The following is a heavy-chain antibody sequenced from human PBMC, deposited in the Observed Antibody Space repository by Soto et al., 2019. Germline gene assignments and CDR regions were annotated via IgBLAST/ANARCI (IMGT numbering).Heavy chain of an antibody. CDR2: IIHTGDNT. V-gene: IGHV3-23*01. D-gene: IGHD1-1*01. Sequence: PGGSLILSCADSGFNFISYDMTWVRQATGKGLEWISTIIHTGDNTYYADSVKGRFTISRDNSKNTLYLQMSRLLAEGTALYYCARGTSIAYWGQGTLVTVSS. J-gene: IGHJ4*02. CDR1: GFNFISYD. CDR3: ARGTSIAY.